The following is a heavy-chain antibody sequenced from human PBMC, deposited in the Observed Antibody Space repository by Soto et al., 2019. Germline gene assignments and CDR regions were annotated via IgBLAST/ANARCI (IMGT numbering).Heavy chain of an antibody. CDR3: AKHPRFLEWLLSG. CDR1: GFTFSSYG. CDR2: ISYDGSNK. J-gene: IGHJ4*02. D-gene: IGHD3-3*01. V-gene: IGHV3-30*18. Sequence: QAQLVESGGGVVQPGRSLRLSCAASGFTFSSYGMHWVRQAPGKGLEWVAVISYDGSNKYYADSVKGRFTISRDNSKNTLYLQMNSLRAEDTAVYYCAKHPRFLEWLLSGWGQGTLVTVSS.